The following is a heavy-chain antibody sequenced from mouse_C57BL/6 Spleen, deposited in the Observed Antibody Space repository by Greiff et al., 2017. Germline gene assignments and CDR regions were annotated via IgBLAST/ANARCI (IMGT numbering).Heavy chain of an antibody. D-gene: IGHD2-3*01. Sequence: QVHLQQPGAELVMPGASVKLSCKASGYTFTSYWMHWVKQRPGQGLEWIGKIDPSDSYTNYNQKFKGKATLTVDKPSSTAYMQLSSLTSEDAEVSYCERWLLGYAMDYWGQGTSVTVSS. J-gene: IGHJ4*01. CDR3: ERWLLGYAMDY. V-gene: IGHV1-69*01. CDR2: IDPSDSYT. CDR1: GYTFTSYW.